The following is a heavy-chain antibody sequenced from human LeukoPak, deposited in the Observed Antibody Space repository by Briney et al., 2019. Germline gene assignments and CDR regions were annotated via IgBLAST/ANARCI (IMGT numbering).Heavy chain of an antibody. CDR2: MNPNSGNT. D-gene: IGHD3-22*01. CDR3: ARYIPYDSSGYLDY. Sequence: ASVKVSCKASGYTFTSYDINWVRQATGQGLEWMGWMNPNSGNTGYAQKLQGRVTMTTDTSTSTAYMELRSLRSDDTAVYYCARYIPYDSSGYLDYWGQGTLVTVSS. J-gene: IGHJ4*02. V-gene: IGHV1-8*01. CDR1: GYTFTSYD.